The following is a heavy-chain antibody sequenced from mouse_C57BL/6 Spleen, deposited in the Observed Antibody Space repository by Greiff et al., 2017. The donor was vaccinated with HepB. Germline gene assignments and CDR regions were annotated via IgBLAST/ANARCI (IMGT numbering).Heavy chain of an antibody. Sequence: VQLQQSGAELVRPGASVTLSCKASGYTFTDYEMHWVKQTPVHGLEWIGAIDPETGGTAYNQKFKGKAILTADKSSSTAYMELRSLTSEDSAVYYCTRPGSSHGGSYYFDYWGQSTTLTVSS. D-gene: IGHD1-1*01. CDR2: IDPETGGT. CDR3: TRPGSSHGGSYYFDY. J-gene: IGHJ2*01. CDR1: GYTFTDYE. V-gene: IGHV1-15*01.